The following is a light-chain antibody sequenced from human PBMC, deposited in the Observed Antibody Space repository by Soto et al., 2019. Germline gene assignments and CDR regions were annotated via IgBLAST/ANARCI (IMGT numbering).Light chain of an antibody. J-gene: IGLJ1*01. Sequence: QSALTQPPSVSGSPGQSVAISCTGTSSDVGSYNRVSWYQQAPGTAPKVMIYEVSNRPSGVPDRFSGSKSGNTASLTISGLQPEDEADYYCYSFTSSNTYVFGTGTSSPS. V-gene: IGLV2-18*02. CDR1: SSDVGSYNR. CDR3: YSFTSSNTYV. CDR2: EVS.